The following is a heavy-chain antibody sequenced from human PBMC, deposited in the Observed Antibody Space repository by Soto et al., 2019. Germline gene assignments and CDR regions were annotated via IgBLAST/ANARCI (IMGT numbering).Heavy chain of an antibody. CDR2: IYYSGST. D-gene: IGHD6-6*01. CDR1: GGSISSGDYY. J-gene: IGHJ4*02. CDR3: ARVGSSIATRPFDY. Sequence: QVQLQESGPGLVKPSQTLSLTCTVSGGSISSGDYYWSWIRQPPGKGLEWIGYIYYSGSTYYNPSRKIRVTISVDTSKNQCSLKLSSVTAADTAVYYCARVGSSIATRPFDYWGQGTLVTVSS. V-gene: IGHV4-30-4*01.